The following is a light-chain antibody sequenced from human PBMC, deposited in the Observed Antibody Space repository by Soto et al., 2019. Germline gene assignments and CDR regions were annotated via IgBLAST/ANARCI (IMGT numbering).Light chain of an antibody. CDR1: QSINYN. CDR2: AAS. V-gene: IGKV1-39*01. CDR3: QQSYSLPTIT. Sequence: DIQMTQSPSSMSASVGDRVTITCRASQSINYNLNWYQQKPAKAPKLLIYAASSLQSGVPSRFSGSGSGTDFTLTISSLQPEDFSAYFCQQSYSLPTITFGQGTRLEIK. J-gene: IGKJ5*01.